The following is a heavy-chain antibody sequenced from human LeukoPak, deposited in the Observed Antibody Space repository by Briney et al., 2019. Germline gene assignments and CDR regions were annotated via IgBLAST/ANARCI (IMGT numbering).Heavy chain of an antibody. CDR2: IYSGGST. CDR1: GFTVSSNY. Sequence: GGSLRLSCAASGFTVSSNYMSWVRQAPGKGLEWVSVIYSGGSTYYADSVKGRFTISRDNSKNTLYLQMNSLRAEDTAVYYCARDHYYYDSSGDPFDYGGQGTLVTVPS. D-gene: IGHD3-22*01. V-gene: IGHV3-66*01. J-gene: IGHJ4*02. CDR3: ARDHYYYDSSGDPFDY.